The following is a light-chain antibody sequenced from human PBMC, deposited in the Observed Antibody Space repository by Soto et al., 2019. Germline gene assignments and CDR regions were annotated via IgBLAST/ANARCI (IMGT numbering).Light chain of an antibody. J-gene: IGKJ2*01. CDR3: QQYENIPMYN. CDR2: DAS. V-gene: IGKV1-33*01. CDR1: QDINNY. Sequence: DIPLTQSPSSLSASVGDRVTITCQASQDINNYLNWYQQEPGKAPRLLIHDASKLDRGVPSRFTGSGSGTVFTLSISSLQPEDVATYYCQQYENIPMYNFGQGTKL.